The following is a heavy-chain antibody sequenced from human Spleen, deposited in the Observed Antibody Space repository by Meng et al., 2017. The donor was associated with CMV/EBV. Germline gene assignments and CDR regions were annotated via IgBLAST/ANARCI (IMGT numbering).Heavy chain of an antibody. CDR1: GDSVSSGTSY. V-gene: IGHV4-61*01. CDR3: ARSKLRDNWFDP. D-gene: IGHD4-23*01. Sequence: SETLSLTCTVSGDSVSSGTSYWSWIRQPPGRGLEWIGYIYYTGSTNYNPSLKSRVSISVDTSKNQFSLKLRSVTAADTAVYYCARSKLRDNWFDPWGQGTLVTVSS. CDR2: IYYTGST. J-gene: IGHJ5*02.